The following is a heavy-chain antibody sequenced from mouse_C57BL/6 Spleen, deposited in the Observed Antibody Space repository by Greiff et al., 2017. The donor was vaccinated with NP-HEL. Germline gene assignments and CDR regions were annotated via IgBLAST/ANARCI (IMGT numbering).Heavy chain of an antibody. V-gene: IGHV1-53*01. CDR3: ARCYYGSSYAMDY. J-gene: IGHJ4*01. D-gene: IGHD1-1*01. Sequence: VQLQQSGTELVKPGASVKLSCKASGYTFTSYWMHWVKQRPGQGLEWIGNINPSNGGTNYNEKFKSKATLTVDKSSSTAYMQLSSLTSEDSAVYYCARCYYGSSYAMDYWGQGTSVTVSS. CDR2: INPSNGGT. CDR1: GYTFTSYW.